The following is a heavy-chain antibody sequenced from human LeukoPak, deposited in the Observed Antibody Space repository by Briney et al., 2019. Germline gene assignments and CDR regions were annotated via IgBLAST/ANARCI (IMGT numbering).Heavy chain of an antibody. CDR1: GFTFSGSA. J-gene: IGHJ4*02. CDR2: IRSKANSYAT. CDR3: TTVVWGSYGY. D-gene: IGHD3-16*01. V-gene: IGHV3-73*01. Sequence: GGSLRLSCAASGFTFSGSAMHWVRQASGEGLEWVGRIRSKANSYATAYAASVKGRFTISRDDSKNTAYLQMNSLKTEDTAVYYCTTVVWGSYGYWGQGTLVTVSS.